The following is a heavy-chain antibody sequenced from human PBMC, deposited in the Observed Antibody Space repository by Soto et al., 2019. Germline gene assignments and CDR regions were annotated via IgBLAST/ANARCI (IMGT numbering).Heavy chain of an antibody. Sequence: RGGSLRLSCAASGFTFSSYVMHWVRQAPGKGLEWVSSISSSSSYIYYADSVKGRFTISRDNAKNSLYLQMNSLRAEDTAVYYCAREKGGGSGWYDGYYYGMDVWGQGTTVTVSS. CDR1: GFTFSSYV. CDR2: ISSSSSYI. J-gene: IGHJ6*02. V-gene: IGHV3-21*01. CDR3: AREKGGGSGWYDGYYYGMDV. D-gene: IGHD6-19*01.